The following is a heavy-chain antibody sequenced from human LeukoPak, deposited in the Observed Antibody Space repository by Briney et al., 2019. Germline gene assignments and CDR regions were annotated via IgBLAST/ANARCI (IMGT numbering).Heavy chain of an antibody. J-gene: IGHJ4*02. D-gene: IGHD2-15*01. CDR3: ARSEYCSGGTCYRGLVDY. CDR1: GGSFSFYD. Sequence: SGTLSLTCTVSGGSFSFYDWGWIRQPPGKGLEWIGDIRYSGSSNYNPSLKSRVTMSVDTSKKLFSLRLRSVTAADTAVYYCARSEYCSGGTCYRGLVDYWGQGTLVTVSS. CDR2: IRYSGSS. V-gene: IGHV4-59*08.